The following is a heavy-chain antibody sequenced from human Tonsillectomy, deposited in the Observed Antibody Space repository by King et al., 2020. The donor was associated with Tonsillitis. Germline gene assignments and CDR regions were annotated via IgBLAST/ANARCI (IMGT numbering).Heavy chain of an antibody. CDR1: GFSLNTSGVG. CDR3: AHREASDSDFWRGWIPALFDY. V-gene: IGHV2-5*01. J-gene: IGHJ4*02. D-gene: IGHD3-3*01. Sequence: TLKESGPTLVKPTQTLTLTCTFSGFSLNTSGVGVGWIRQPPGKALEWLALIYWNDDERYTPSLKSRLTITKDTSKNQVVLTMTNMDPVDTATYYCAHREASDSDFWRGWIPALFDYWGQGTLVTVSS. CDR2: IYWNDDE.